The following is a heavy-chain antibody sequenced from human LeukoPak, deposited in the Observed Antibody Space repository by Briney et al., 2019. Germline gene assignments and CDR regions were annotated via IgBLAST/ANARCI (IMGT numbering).Heavy chain of an antibody. V-gene: IGHV6-1*01. Sequence: SQTLSLTCAISGDSVSSNSAAWNWIRQSPWRGLEWLGRTYYRSKWYNDYAVSVKSRITINPDTSKNQFSLKLSSVPAADTAVYYCARQRGDSSGYYYSDFDYWGQGTLVTVSS. CDR2: TYYRSKWYN. CDR1: GDSVSSNSAA. CDR3: ARQRGDSSGYYYSDFDY. D-gene: IGHD3-22*01. J-gene: IGHJ4*02.